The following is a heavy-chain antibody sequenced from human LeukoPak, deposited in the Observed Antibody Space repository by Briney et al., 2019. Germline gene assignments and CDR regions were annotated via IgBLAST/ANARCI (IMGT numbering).Heavy chain of an antibody. CDR3: AKDIPLVGDHPYYFDY. Sequence: PGGSLRLSCAAAGFTLSSDGMHWVRQAPGKGLEWVAFIRYDGSNKYYADSVKGRFTISRDNSKNTLYLQMNSLRAEDTAVYYCAKDIPLVGDHPYYFDYWGQGTLVTVSS. J-gene: IGHJ4*02. V-gene: IGHV3-30*02. D-gene: IGHD1-26*01. CDR2: IRYDGSNK. CDR1: GFTLSSDG.